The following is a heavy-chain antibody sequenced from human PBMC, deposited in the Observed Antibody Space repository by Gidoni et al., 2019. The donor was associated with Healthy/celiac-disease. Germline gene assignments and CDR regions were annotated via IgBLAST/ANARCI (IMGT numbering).Heavy chain of an antibody. CDR3: AKATGYCTNGVCYTGVDY. Sequence: QVPLVESGGGVVQPGRSLRLSCAASGFPFSGYGMHWVRQAPGKGLEWVAVISDDGSNKYYADSVKGRFTISRDNSKNTLYLQMNSLRAEDTAVYYCAKATGYCTNGVCYTGVDYWGQGTLVTVSS. V-gene: IGHV3-30*18. CDR2: ISDDGSNK. CDR1: GFPFSGYG. J-gene: IGHJ4*02. D-gene: IGHD2-8*01.